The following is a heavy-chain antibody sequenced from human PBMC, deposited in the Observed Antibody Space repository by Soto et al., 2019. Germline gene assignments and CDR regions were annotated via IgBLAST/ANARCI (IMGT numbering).Heavy chain of an antibody. J-gene: IGHJ4*02. Sequence: VQLVQSGTEVKEPGASVRVSCKASGYTFTAHSLHWARQAPGQGLEWMGWIIVSHDWPRYAPQFQGRLNFETETIRTTSYMHLTRLTPADTAVYFCAREPEDGVPGDYWGQGTPVVVSS. D-gene: IGHD2-8*01. CDR3: AREPEDGVPGDY. V-gene: IGHV1-3*01. CDR2: IIVSHDWP. CDR1: GYTFTAHS.